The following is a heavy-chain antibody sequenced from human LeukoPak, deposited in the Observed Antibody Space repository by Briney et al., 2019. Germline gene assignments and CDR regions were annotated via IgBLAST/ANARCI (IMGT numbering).Heavy chain of an antibody. V-gene: IGHV3-30*18. D-gene: IGHD3-16*01. J-gene: IGHJ6*03. CDR1: GFTFNSYV. Sequence: GRSLRLSCVASGFTFNSYVMHWVRQAPGKGLEWVAVISYVGNKEYYADSVKGRFTISRDNSYNTVSLQMNSLRDEDTGVYYCAKGLRTGVGPYMGYHYYMDVWGKGATVTVSS. CDR2: ISYVGNKE. CDR3: AKGLRTGVGPYMGYHYYMDV.